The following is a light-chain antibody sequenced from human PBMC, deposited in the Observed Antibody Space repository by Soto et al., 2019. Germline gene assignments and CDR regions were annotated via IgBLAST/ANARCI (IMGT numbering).Light chain of an antibody. CDR3: CSYAGTSTWV. CDR1: SSDVGNYNF. V-gene: IGLV2-23*02. J-gene: IGLJ3*02. Sequence: QSALTQPASVSGSPGQSITISCTGTSSDVGNYNFVSWFQQHLGKVPKLMIYEVTKRPSGVSNRFSGSKSGNTASLTISGLQAEDEAVYYCCSYAGTSTWVFGGGTKVTVL. CDR2: EVT.